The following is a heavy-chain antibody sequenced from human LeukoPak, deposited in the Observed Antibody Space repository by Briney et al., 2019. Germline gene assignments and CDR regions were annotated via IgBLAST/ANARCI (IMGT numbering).Heavy chain of an antibody. J-gene: IGHJ3*02. D-gene: IGHD2-2*02. CDR3: ARDHKSDGCSSTSCYMEEWALDAFDI. V-gene: IGHV3-30*02. Sequence: PGGSLRLSCAASGFTFSSYGMHWVRQAPGKGLEWVAIIRYDGSNKYYADSVKGRFTISRDNSKNTLYLQMNSLRAEDTAVYYCARDHKSDGCSSTSCYMEEWALDAFDIWGQGTMVTVSS. CDR1: GFTFSSYG. CDR2: IRYDGSNK.